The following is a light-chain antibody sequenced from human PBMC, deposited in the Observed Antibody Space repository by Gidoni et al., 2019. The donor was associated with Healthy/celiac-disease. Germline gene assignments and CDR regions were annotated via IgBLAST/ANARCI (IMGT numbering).Light chain of an antibody. CDR3: QQRSNWPLT. Sequence: EIVVTQSPATLSLSPGERATLSCRASQSVSSYLAWYQQKPGKAPRLLIYDASSRATGIPARFSGSGSGTDFTLTISSLDPEDFAVYYCQQRSNWPLTFXGXTKVEIK. CDR2: DAS. CDR1: QSVSSY. J-gene: IGKJ4*01. V-gene: IGKV3-11*01.